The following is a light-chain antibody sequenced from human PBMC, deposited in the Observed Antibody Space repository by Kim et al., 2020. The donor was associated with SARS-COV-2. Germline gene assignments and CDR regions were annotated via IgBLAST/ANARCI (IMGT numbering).Light chain of an antibody. CDR2: EVS. V-gene: IGLV2-8*01. CDR1: SSDVGGYNY. Sequence: SALTQPPSASGSPGQSVTISCTGTSSDVGGYNYVSWYQQHPGKAPKLMIYEVSKRPSGVPNRFSGSKSGNTASLTVSGLQADDEADYYCSSYAGRNNFVFGGGTKLTVL. CDR3: SSYAGRNNFV. J-gene: IGLJ3*02.